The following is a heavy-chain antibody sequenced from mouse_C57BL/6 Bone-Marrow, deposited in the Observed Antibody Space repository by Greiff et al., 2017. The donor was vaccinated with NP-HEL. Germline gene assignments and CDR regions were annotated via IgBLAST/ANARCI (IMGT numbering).Heavy chain of an antibody. V-gene: IGHV1-75*01. CDR3: ARSHYYGSSYYWYFDV. CDR2: IFPGSGST. CDR1: GYTFTDYY. Sequence: QVQLQQSGPELVKPGASVKISCKASGYTFTDYYINWVKQRPGQGLEWIGWIFPGSGSTYYNEKFKGKATRTVDKSSSTAYMLLSSLTSEDSAVYFCARSHYYGSSYYWYFDVWGTGTTVTVSS. D-gene: IGHD1-1*01. J-gene: IGHJ1*03.